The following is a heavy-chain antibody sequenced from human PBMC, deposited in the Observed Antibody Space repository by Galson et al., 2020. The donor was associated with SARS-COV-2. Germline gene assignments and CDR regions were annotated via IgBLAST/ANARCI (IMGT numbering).Heavy chain of an antibody. J-gene: IGHJ3*01. CDR1: GFRINHYW. CDR2: IYQGDSEI. V-gene: IGHV5-51*01. D-gene: IGHD4-17*01. CDR3: ARRFTTVTTLDVVDL. Sequence: KLGESLKIPCKGPGFRINHYWIGWVRQRPGTGLEWMGIIYQGDSEIKYSPPFEGQVTIPADGSINTAYLQWSSLKASDTAMYYCARRFTTVTTLDVVDLWGQGTMVTISS.